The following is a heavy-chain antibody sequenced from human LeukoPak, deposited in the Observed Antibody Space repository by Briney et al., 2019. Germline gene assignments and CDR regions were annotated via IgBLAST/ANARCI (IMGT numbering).Heavy chain of an antibody. J-gene: IGHJ6*03. Sequence: SETLSLTCSVAGDSMKSYFWAWIRQPPGRGLEWIGFIYYSGGASNYSPSLQSRVTMSADTSKNQFSLKLTSMTAADTATYYCARRRQTCQPLCYYYLDVWGKGTTVTVSS. CDR2: IYYSGGA. CDR3: ARRRQTCQPLCYYYLDV. V-gene: IGHV4-59*08. D-gene: IGHD2-21*01. CDR1: GDSMKSYF.